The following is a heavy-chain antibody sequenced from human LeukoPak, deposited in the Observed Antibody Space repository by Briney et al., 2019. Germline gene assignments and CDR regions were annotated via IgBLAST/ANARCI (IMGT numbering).Heavy chain of an antibody. J-gene: IGHJ6*03. D-gene: IGHD1-26*01. CDR1: GFTFSSYS. CDR2: ISSSSSTI. CDR3: ASKRDSGSYSHMDV. V-gene: IGHV3-48*01. Sequence: GGSLRLSCAASGFTFSSYSVNWVRQAPGKGLEWVSHISSSSSTIYYADSVKGRFTISRDNAKNSLYLQMNSLRAEDTAVYYCASKRDSGSYSHMDVWGKGTTVTISS.